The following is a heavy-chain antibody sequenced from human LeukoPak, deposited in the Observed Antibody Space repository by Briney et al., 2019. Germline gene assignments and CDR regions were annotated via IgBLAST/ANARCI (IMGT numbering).Heavy chain of an antibody. J-gene: IGHJ6*03. V-gene: IGHV4-61*02. D-gene: IGHD1-26*01. CDR2: IYTSGST. CDR3: ARGGGMGYYYYYMDV. Sequence: SETLSLTCTVSGGSISSGSYYWSWLRQPAGKGLEWIGRIYTSGSTNYNPSLKGRVTISVDTSKNQFSLKLSSVTAADTAVYYCARGGGMGYYYYYMDVWGKGTTVTVSS. CDR1: GGSISSGSYY.